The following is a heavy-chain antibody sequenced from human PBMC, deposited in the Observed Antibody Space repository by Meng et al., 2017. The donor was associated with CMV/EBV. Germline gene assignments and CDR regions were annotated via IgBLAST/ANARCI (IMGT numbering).Heavy chain of an antibody. CDR1: GFTFDDYG. V-gene: IGHV3-20*04. CDR3: AREDYLSSSWFPGGGMDV. D-gene: IGHD6-13*01. Sequence: GGSLRLSCAASGFTFDDYGMSWVRQAPGKGLEWVSGINWNGGSTGYADSVKGRFTISRDNAKNSLYLQMNSLRAEDTAVYYCAREDYLSSSWFPGGGMDVWGQGTTVTVSS. J-gene: IGHJ6*02. CDR2: INWNGGST.